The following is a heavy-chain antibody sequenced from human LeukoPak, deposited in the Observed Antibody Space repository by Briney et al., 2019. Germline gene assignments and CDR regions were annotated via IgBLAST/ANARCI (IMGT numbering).Heavy chain of an antibody. CDR3: ARVPNWYFDL. CDR1: GDSISSYY. J-gene: IGHJ2*01. CDR2: IYYSGST. V-gene: IGHV4-59*01. Sequence: MTSETLSLTCTVSGDSISSYYWSWIRQPPGKGLEWIGYIYYSGSTNYNPSLKSRVTITVDTSKNQFSLKLSSVTAADTAVYYCARVPNWYFDLWGRGTLVTVSS.